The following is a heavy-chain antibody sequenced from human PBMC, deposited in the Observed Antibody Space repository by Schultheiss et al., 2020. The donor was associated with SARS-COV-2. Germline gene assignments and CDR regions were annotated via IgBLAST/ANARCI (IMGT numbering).Heavy chain of an antibody. Sequence: GGSLRLSCAASGFTFDDYGMSWVRQAPGKGLEWVSSISSSSNYIYYADSVKGRFTISRDNAKNSLYLQMNSLRAEDTAVYYCARSQFAAADYTTYYYYAMDVWGQGTTVTVSS. D-gene: IGHD6-13*01. CDR1: GFTFDDYG. CDR2: ISSSSNYI. J-gene: IGHJ6*02. V-gene: IGHV3-21*01. CDR3: ARSQFAAADYTTYYYYAMDV.